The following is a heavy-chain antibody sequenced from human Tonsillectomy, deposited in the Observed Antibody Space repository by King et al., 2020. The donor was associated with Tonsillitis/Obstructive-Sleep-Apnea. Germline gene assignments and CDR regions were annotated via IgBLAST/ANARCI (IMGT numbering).Heavy chain of an antibody. Sequence: LQLQESGPGLVKPSETLSLTCTVSGGSISSSSYYWGWIRQPPGKGLEWIGSIYYSGSTYYNPSLKSRVTISVDTSKNPFSLKLSSVTAADTAVYYFAREHIGSYLIDYWGPGTLVTVSS. D-gene: IGHD1-26*01. CDR2: IYYSGST. V-gene: IGHV4-39*01. CDR1: GGSISSSSYY. J-gene: IGHJ4*02. CDR3: AREHIGSYLIDY.